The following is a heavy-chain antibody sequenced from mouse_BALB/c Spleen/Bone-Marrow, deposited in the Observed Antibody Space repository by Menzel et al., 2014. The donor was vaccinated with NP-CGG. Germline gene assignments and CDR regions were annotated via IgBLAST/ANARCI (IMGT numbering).Heavy chain of an antibody. CDR1: GFNIKDTY. CDR3: ARGGSSYGWYFDV. CDR2: IVPANGNT. D-gene: IGHD1-1*01. J-gene: IGHJ1*01. V-gene: IGHV14-3*02. Sequence: EVQVVESGAELVKPGASVKLSCTASGFNIKDTYMHWVKQRPEQGLEWIGRIVPANGNTKYDQKFQGKDTITTDTSSNTAYLQLSSLSSEDTAVYYCARGGSSYGWYFDVWGAGTTVTVSS.